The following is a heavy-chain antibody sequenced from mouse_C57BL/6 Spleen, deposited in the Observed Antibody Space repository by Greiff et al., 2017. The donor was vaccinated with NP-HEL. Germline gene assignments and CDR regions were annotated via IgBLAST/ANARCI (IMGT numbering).Heavy chain of an antibody. V-gene: IGHV5-4*01. CDR3: AREEITTVGPGPFDY. CDR1: GFTFSSYA. D-gene: IGHD1-1*01. Sequence: DVKLVESGGGLVKPGGSLKLSCAASGFTFSSYAMSWVRQTPEKRLEWVATISDGGSYTYYPDNVKGRFTFSRDNAKNDLYLQMSHLKSVDTAMYYCAREEITTVGPGPFDYWGQGTTLTVSS. CDR2: ISDGGSYT. J-gene: IGHJ2*01.